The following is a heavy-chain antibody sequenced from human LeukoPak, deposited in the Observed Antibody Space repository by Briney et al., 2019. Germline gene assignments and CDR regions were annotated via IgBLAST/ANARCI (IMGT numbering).Heavy chain of an antibody. J-gene: IGHJ6*02. D-gene: IGHD3-22*01. Sequence: PSETLSLTCTVSGGSISSYYWSWIRQPAGKGLEWIGRIYTSGSTNYNPSLKSRVTISVDTSKNQFSLKLSSVTAADTAVYYCARSEYYYDSSTASYYYYGMDVWGQGTTVTVSS. CDR2: IYTSGST. CDR3: ARSEYYYDSSTASYYYYGMDV. CDR1: GGSISSYY. V-gene: IGHV4-4*07.